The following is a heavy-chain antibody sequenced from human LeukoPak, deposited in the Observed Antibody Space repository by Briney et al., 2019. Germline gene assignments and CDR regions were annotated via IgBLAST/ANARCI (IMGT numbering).Heavy chain of an antibody. CDR2: INPSGGST. Sequence: GASVKVSCKASGYTFTSYYMHWVRQAPGQGLEWMGIINPSGGSTSYAQKFQGRVTMTRDTSTSTVYMELSSLRSEDTAVYYYAREGDVDTATWHWFDPWGQRTLVTVSS. D-gene: IGHD5-18*01. V-gene: IGHV1-46*01. J-gene: IGHJ5*02. CDR1: GYTFTSYY. CDR3: AREGDVDTATWHWFDP.